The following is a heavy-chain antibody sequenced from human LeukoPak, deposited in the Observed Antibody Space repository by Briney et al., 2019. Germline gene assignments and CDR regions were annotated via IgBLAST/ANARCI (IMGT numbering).Heavy chain of an antibody. CDR2: IKQDGSEK. D-gene: IGHD1-26*01. CDR1: GFTFSSYW. V-gene: IGHV3-7*01. J-gene: IGHJ3*02. CDR3: ARVGRLNDAFDI. Sequence: GSLRLSCAASGFTFSSYWMSWVRQAPGKGLEWVANIKQDGSEKYYVDSVKGRFTISRDNAKNSLYLQMNSLRAEDTAVYYRARVGRLNDAFDIWGQGTMVTVSS.